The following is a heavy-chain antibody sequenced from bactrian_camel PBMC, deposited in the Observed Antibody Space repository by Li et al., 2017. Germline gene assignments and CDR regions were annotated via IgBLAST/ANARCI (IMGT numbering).Heavy chain of an antibody. J-gene: IGHJ4*01. CDR3: ATDLSQYFSSAPHYKY. D-gene: IGHD2*01. CDR1: GFTVDDSD. CDR2: IMRDGTT. Sequence: HVQLVESGGGLVQPGGTLRLSCVASGFTVDDSDMGWYRQAPGNECDLVSNIMRDGTTYYTDSVKGRFTISRDNARNTIDLQMNNLTSEDTALYYCATDLSQYFSSAPHYKYRGQGTQVTVS. V-gene: IGHV3S60*01.